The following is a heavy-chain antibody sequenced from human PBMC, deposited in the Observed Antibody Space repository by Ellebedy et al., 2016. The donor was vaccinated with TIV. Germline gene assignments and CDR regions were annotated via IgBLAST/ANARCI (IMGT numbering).Heavy chain of an antibody. Sequence: PGGSLRLSCAASGFTFSDYGIHWVRRAPGKGLESLAVIAHDGSVAYCRESVKGRITLSRDNSKNTVYLQVNSLRPDDTAVYFCAKEPQIHASPWYFDLWGRGTLVTVSS. CDR3: AKEPQIHASPWYFDL. V-gene: IGHV3-30*18. D-gene: IGHD5-18*01. CDR2: IAHDGSVA. CDR1: GFTFSDYG. J-gene: IGHJ2*01.